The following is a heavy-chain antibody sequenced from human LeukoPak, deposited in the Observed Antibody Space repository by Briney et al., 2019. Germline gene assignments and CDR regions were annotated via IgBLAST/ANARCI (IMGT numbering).Heavy chain of an antibody. CDR3: ANALYDIWSGYYTAVSIDY. J-gene: IGHJ4*02. D-gene: IGHD3-3*01. Sequence: GRSLRLSCAASGFPFSSYSIHLVRQAPGKGLEWVSAICGSGGSTYYADSVKGRFTSSRDNSKSTLYLQMNSLKAEDTAVCYCANALYDIWSGYYTAVSIDYWGQGPVVTVSS. CDR2: ICGSGGST. V-gene: IGHV3-23*01. CDR1: GFPFSSYS.